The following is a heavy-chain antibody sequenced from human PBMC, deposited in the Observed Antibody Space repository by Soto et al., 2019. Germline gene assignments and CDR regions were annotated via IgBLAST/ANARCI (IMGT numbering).Heavy chain of an antibody. D-gene: IGHD6-19*01. CDR3: AKAGSSGWYDSYYFDY. Sequence: GSLRLSCXASGFTFSSYAMSWVRQAPGKGLEWVSAISGSGGSTYYADSVKGRFTISRDNSKNTLYLQMNSLRAEDTAVYYCAKAGSSGWYDSYYFDYWGQGTLVTVSS. CDR1: GFTFSSYA. CDR2: ISGSGGST. V-gene: IGHV3-23*01. J-gene: IGHJ4*02.